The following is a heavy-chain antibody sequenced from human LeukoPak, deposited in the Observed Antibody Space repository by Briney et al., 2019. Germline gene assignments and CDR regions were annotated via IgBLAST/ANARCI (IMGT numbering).Heavy chain of an antibody. CDR1: GYTFTGYY. J-gene: IGHJ5*02. D-gene: IGHD3-10*01. V-gene: IGHV1-2*02. CDR3: ARAPYYYGSGSSGWFDP. Sequence: ASVKVSCKASGYTFTGYYMHWVRQAPGQGLEWMAWINPNSGGTNYAQKFQGRVTMTRDTSISTAYMELSRLRSDDTAVYYCARAPYYYGSGSSGWFDPWGQGTLVTVSS. CDR2: INPNSGGT.